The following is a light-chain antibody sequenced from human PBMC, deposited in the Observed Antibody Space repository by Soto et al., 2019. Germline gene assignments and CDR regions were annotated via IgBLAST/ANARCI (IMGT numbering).Light chain of an antibody. CDR3: QSYDSSVSGTWV. J-gene: IGLJ3*02. CDR2: GNS. V-gene: IGLV1-40*01. Sequence: QSVLTQPPSVSGAPGQRVTISCTGSSSNIGAGYDVHWYQQLPGTAPKLLIYGNSNRPSGVPDRFSGSKSGTSASLAITGLQAEDEADYYCQSYDSSVSGTWVFGGGTQLTVL. CDR1: SSNIGAGYD.